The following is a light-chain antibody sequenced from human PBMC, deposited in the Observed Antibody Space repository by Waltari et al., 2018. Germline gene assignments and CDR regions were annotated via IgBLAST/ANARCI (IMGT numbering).Light chain of an antibody. CDR2: SAS. J-gene: IGKJ2*01. CDR3: QQYFTSVYT. V-gene: IGKV3-20*01. CDR1: QSVTGGF. Sequence: EIVLTQSPDTLSLSPGDTATLSCRASQSVTGGFIAWYQQQPGQAPRLLIFSASSRATGIPDRFSGSWSGTGFTLTISSLEPEDFAVYYCQQYFTSVYTFGQGTKLEIK.